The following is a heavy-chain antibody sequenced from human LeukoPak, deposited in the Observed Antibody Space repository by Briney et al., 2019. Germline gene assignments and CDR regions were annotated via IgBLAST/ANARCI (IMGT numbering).Heavy chain of an antibody. CDR1: GYTFSNFG. CDR3: ARDNIVVVPAAKQIRFDP. J-gene: IGHJ5*02. V-gene: IGHV1-69*13. D-gene: IGHD2-2*01. CDR2: IIPIFGTA. Sequence: SVKVSCKASGYTFSNFGISRVRQAPGQGLEWMGGIIPIFGTANYAQKFQGRVTITADESTSTAYMELSSLRSEDTAVYYCARDNIVVVPAAKQIRFDPWGQGTLVTVSS.